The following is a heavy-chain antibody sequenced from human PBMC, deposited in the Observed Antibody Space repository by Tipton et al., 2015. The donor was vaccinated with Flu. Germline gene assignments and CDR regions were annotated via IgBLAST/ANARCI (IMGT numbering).Heavy chain of an antibody. Sequence: SLRLSCAASGFTFSSYGMHWVRQAPGKGLEWVAVIWYDGSNKYYADSVKGRFTISRDNSKNTLYPQMNSLRAEDTAVYYCARDDGYSSSWYEAFDIWGQGTMVTVSS. CDR2: IWYDGSNK. CDR1: GFTFSSYG. D-gene: IGHD6-13*01. V-gene: IGHV3-33*01. CDR3: ARDDGYSSSWYEAFDI. J-gene: IGHJ3*02.